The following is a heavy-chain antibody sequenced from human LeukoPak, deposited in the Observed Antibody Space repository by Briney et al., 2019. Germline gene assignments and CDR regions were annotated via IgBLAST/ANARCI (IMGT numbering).Heavy chain of an antibody. D-gene: IGHD3-9*01. J-gene: IGHJ3*02. CDR3: AKFVTGYSIVDAFDI. Sequence: GGSLRLSCAASGFTFSSYAMSWVRQAPGKGLEWVSAISGSGGSTYYADSVKGRFTISRDNSKNTLYLQMNSLRAEDTAVYHCAKFVTGYSIVDAFDIWGQGTMVTVSS. CDR2: ISGSGGST. CDR1: GFTFSSYA. V-gene: IGHV3-23*01.